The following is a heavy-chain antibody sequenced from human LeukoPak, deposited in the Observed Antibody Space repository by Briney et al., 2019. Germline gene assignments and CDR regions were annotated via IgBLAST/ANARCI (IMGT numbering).Heavy chain of an antibody. D-gene: IGHD6-19*01. CDR3: ARGVAVAGNAVDY. Sequence: GGSLRLSCAASGFTVSSNYMSWIRQAPGKGLEWVSYISSSSSYTNYADSVKGRFTISRDNAKNSLYLQMNSLRAEDTAVYYCARGVAVAGNAVDYWGQGTLVTVSS. CDR1: GFTVSSNY. CDR2: ISSSSSYT. J-gene: IGHJ4*02. V-gene: IGHV3-11*06.